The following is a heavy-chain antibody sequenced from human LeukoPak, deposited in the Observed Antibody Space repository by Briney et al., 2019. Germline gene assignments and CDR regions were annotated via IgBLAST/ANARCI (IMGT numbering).Heavy chain of an antibody. CDR2: INPNSGGT. J-gene: IGHJ4*02. Sequence: ASVKVSCKASGYTFTDYYMHWVRQAPGQGLEWMGRINPNSGGTNYAQKFQGGVAMTRDTSISTAYMELSRLRSDDTAAYYCARRGHLGYYFDYWGQGTLVTVSS. D-gene: IGHD3-10*01. CDR1: GYTFTDYY. V-gene: IGHV1-2*06. CDR3: ARRGHLGYYFDY.